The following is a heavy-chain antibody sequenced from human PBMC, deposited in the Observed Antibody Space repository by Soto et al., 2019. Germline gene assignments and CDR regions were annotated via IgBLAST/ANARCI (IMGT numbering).Heavy chain of an antibody. CDR2: INHRGST. V-gene: IGHV4-34*01. D-gene: IGHD6-13*01. CDR1: GGSFSDYY. J-gene: IGHJ5*02. CDR3: ARGVANQAAAAANWFDP. Sequence: QVQLQQWGAGLLKPSETLSLTCAVYGGSFSDYYWSWIRQPPGKGLEWIGEINHRGSTNYNSSLKSRVTISVDTSKNQFSLKLTSVTAADMAVYYCARGVANQAAAAANWFDPWGQGTLVTVSS.